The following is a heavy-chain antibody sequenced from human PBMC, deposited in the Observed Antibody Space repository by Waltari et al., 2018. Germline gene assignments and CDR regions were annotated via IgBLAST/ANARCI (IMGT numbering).Heavy chain of an antibody. Sequence: QVQLQESGPGLVKPSETLSLTCPVSGGSVSSYFWNWIRQPAGKGLEWIGRLYASGSSNYNPFLRSRVTISVDKSSNQFSLKLTSLTAADTAVYYCARSRAGNDGWYFDLWGRGTLVTVSS. CDR1: GGSVSSYF. V-gene: IGHV4-4*07. D-gene: IGHD1-1*01. CDR3: ARSRAGNDGWYFDL. J-gene: IGHJ2*01. CDR2: LYASGSS.